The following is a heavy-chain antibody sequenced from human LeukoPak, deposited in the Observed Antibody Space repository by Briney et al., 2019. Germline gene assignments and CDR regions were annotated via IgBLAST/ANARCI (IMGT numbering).Heavy chain of an antibody. Sequence: VASVKVSCKASGYTFTSFYMHWVRQAPGQGLEWMGIINPRGGSASAAQKFQGRVTMTRNPSISTAYMELSSLRSEDTAVYYCARNVRDTGAFDYWGQGTLVTVSS. V-gene: IGHV1-46*01. CDR1: GYTFTSFY. D-gene: IGHD5-18*01. CDR2: INPRGGSA. CDR3: ARNVRDTGAFDY. J-gene: IGHJ4*02.